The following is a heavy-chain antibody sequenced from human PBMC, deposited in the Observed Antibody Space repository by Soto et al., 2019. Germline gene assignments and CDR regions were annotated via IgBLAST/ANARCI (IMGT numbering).Heavy chain of an antibody. Sequence: QVQLVESGGGVVQSGKSLRLSCAASGFTFRNYAMHWVRQAPGKGLEWVAVISYDGSEKFYAASVEGRFAISRDKSGNTVYLQMNSLRVEDTAVYYCARAHYDLWSGTRDYFDYWGQGALVTDSS. D-gene: IGHD3-3*01. CDR2: ISYDGSEK. CDR3: ARAHYDLWSGTRDYFDY. CDR1: GFTFRNYA. V-gene: IGHV3-30*03. J-gene: IGHJ4*02.